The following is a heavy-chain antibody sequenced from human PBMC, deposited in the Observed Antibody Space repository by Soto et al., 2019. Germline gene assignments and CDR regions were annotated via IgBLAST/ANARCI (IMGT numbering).Heavy chain of an antibody. D-gene: IGHD5-18*01. Sequence: SETLSLTCAVSGGSVSGGAYYWTWIRQPPGKGLEWIGYIYYNGSTTYNPSLKSRVTISIDTSKNQFSLKLTSATAADTAVYYCARDIRGYSRAFDYWGQGALVTVSS. CDR3: ARDIRGYSRAFDY. CDR1: GGSVSGGAYY. CDR2: IYYNGST. V-gene: IGHV4-61*08. J-gene: IGHJ4*02.